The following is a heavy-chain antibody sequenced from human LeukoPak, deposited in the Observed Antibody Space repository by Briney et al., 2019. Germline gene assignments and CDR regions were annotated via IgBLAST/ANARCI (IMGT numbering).Heavy chain of an antibody. V-gene: IGHV4-39*01. Sequence: SETLSLTCTVSGGSISSSSYYWGWIRQPPGKGLEWIGSIYHSGSTYYNPSLKSRVTISVDTSKNQFSLKLSSVTAADTAVYYCARSENSSELGYWGQGTLVTVSS. D-gene: IGHD3-22*01. CDR1: GGSISSSSYY. CDR2: IYHSGST. CDR3: ARSENSSELGY. J-gene: IGHJ4*02.